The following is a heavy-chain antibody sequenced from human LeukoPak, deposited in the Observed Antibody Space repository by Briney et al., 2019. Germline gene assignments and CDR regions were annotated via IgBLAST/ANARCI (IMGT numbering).Heavy chain of an antibody. D-gene: IGHD3-10*01. J-gene: IGHJ6*02. Sequence: GGSLRLSCAASGFTFSYYGMHWVRQAPGKGLEWVAVISYDGSNKYYADSVKGRFTISRDNSKNTLYLQMNSLRAEDTAVYYCARVMVRGVYYYYVVDVWGQGTTVTVSS. V-gene: IGHV3-30*03. CDR3: ARVMVRGVYYYYVVDV. CDR1: GFTFSYYG. CDR2: ISYDGSNK.